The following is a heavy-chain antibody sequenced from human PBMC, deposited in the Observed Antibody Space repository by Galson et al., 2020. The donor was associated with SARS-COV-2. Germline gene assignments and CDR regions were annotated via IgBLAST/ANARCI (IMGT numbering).Heavy chain of an antibody. J-gene: IGHJ4*02. V-gene: IGHV3-30*04. CDR1: GFTFSSYA. Sequence: GGSLRLSCAASGFTFSSYAMHWVRQAPGKGLEWVAVISYDGSNKYYADSVKGRFTISRDNSKNTLYLQMNSLRAEDTAVYYCARGGILTGYPCDYWGQGTLVTVSS. CDR2: ISYDGSNK. D-gene: IGHD3-9*01. CDR3: ARGGILTGYPCDY.